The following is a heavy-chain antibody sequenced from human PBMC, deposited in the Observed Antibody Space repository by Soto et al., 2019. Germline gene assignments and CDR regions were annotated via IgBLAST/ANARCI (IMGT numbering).Heavy chain of an antibody. J-gene: IGHJ4*02. CDR3: AKGAVTSIFAYFDY. Sequence: EVHLVESGGGLVQPGRSLRLSCAASGFTFDDYAMHWVRQVPGKGLEWVSSISWNSGNIVYADSVKGRFTISRDSANSSLYLQMNSLKTEDTALYYCAKGAVTSIFAYFDYWGQGTLVTVSS. D-gene: IGHD3-3*01. V-gene: IGHV3-9*01. CDR1: GFTFDDYA. CDR2: ISWNSGNI.